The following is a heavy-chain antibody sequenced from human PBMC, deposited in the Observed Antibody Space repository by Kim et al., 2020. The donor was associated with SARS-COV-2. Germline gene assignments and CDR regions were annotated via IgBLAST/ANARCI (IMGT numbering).Heavy chain of an antibody. CDR1: GGSISRNS. CDR2: IHSSGNT. Sequence: SETLSLTCNVSGGSISRNSWNWIRQTPGKGLEWIGSIHSSGNTNYNPSLKSRVTILVDTSKNQLSLRLNTLTTADTAVYYCARDAVTTGTCFDPWGQGTLVTVSS. CDR3: ARDAVTTGTCFDP. D-gene: IGHD1-1*01. J-gene: IGHJ5*02. V-gene: IGHV4-59*01.